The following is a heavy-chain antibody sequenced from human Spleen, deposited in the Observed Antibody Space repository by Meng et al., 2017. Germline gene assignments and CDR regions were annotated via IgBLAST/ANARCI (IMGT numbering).Heavy chain of an antibody. J-gene: IGHJ5*02. D-gene: IGHD6-19*01. CDR3: VRSSGWVKTVFDP. Sequence: QPQLQESGPGLVKPSEALYLTCSVSGGSISTSGYYWGWIRQPPGKGLEWIGSIGHSGFTYYTPSLKSRVTVSIDTSRNQFSLWLTSVTAADTAVYYCVRSSGWVKTVFDPWGQGTLVTVSS. CDR2: IGHSGFT. CDR1: GGSISTSGYY. V-gene: IGHV4-39*01.